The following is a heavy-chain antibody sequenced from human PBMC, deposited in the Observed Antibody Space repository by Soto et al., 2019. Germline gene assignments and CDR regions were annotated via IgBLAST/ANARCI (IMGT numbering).Heavy chain of an antibody. CDR2: IYPGDSDT. CDR1: GYSFTSYW. V-gene: IGHV5-51*01. D-gene: IGHD3-9*01. J-gene: IGHJ5*02. Sequence: GESLKISCKVSGYSFTSYWIGWVRQMPGKGLEWMGIIYPGDSDTRYSPSFQGQVTISADKSISTAYLQWSSLKASDTAMYYCARSYYDILTGYRLPNWFDPWGQGTLVTFSS. CDR3: ARSYYDILTGYRLPNWFDP.